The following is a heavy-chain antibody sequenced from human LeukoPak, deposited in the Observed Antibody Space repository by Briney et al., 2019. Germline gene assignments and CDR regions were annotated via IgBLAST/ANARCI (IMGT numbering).Heavy chain of an antibody. CDR3: ARGGVWLREVNY. V-gene: IGHV4-30-4*01. J-gene: IGHJ4*02. D-gene: IGHD5-18*01. CDR1: GGSISSGDYY. CDR2: IYYSGGT. Sequence: SQTLCLTCTVSGGSISSGDYYRSWIRQPPGKGLELIGYIYYSGGTYYNPSLKSRVTISVDTSKNQFSLKLSSVTAADTAVYYCARGGVWLREVNYWGQGTLVTVSS.